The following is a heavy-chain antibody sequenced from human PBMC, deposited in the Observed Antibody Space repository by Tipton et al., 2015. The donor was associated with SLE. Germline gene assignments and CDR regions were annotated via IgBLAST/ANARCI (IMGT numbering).Heavy chain of an antibody. CDR3: AGEGDSAVYFAY. J-gene: IGHJ4*02. D-gene: IGHD2-21*01. CDR2: ISYDGNTK. V-gene: IGHV3-30-3*01. CDR1: GFTFSRYD. Sequence: RSLRLSCAASGFTFSRYDMHWVRQAPGKGLEWLSLISYDGNTKFYADSVRGRITISRDNSNNTLYLQMNSLTAEDTAVYYCAGEGDSAVYFAYWGQGTLVTVSS.